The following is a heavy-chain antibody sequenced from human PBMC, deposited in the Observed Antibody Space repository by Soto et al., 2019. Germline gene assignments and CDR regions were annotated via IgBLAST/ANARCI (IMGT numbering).Heavy chain of an antibody. J-gene: IGHJ4*01. D-gene: IGHD4-17*01. CDR2: ISSDGTNI. Sequence: QVQLVESGGGVFQPGRSLRLSCAASGFTFSSLAMHWVRQAPGKGLEWVAIISSDGTNIYYTDSVKGRFTISRDNSKNTLYLQMNSLTTADTAVYYCAGTTVTLHYWGHGTLVTVSS. V-gene: IGHV3-30-3*01. CDR1: GFTFSSLA. CDR3: AGTTVTLHY.